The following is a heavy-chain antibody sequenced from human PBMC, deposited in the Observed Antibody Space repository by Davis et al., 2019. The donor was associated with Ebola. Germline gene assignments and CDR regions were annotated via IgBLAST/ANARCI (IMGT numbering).Heavy chain of an antibody. D-gene: IGHD3-10*01. CDR2: IYYDGST. J-gene: IGHJ6*02. V-gene: IGHV4-39*01. CDR1: GGSISSSSYY. Sequence: MPSETLSLTCTVSGGSISSSSYYWGWIRQPPGKGLEWIGSIYYDGSTYYNPSVKSRVTISGDTSRNQFSLRLRSVTAADTAVYYCARHPRNPGADVWGQGTTVTVSS. CDR3: ARHPRNPGADV.